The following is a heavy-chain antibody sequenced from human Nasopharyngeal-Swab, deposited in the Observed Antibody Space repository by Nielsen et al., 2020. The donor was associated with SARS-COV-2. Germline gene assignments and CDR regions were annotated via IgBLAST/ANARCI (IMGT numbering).Heavy chain of an antibody. V-gene: IGHV3-23*01. Sequence: GESLKISCSVSGFTFHNYAMSWVRQAPGKGLEWVSGICGSGGCPYYADSVKGRFTVSRDNSRNTLYLQMSSLRVEDTAIYYCAKYDFWSGYMDVWDQGTTVTVSS. D-gene: IGHD3-3*01. CDR3: AKYDFWSGYMDV. CDR2: ICGSGGCP. CDR1: GFTFHNYA. J-gene: IGHJ6*03.